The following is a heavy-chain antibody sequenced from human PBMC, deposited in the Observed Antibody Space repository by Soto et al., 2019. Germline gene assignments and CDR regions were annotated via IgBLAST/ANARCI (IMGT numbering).Heavy chain of an antibody. CDR2: IDPSGGSS. D-gene: IGHD6-19*01. CDR1: GYTFINYY. J-gene: IGHJ4*02. CDR3: ARVPSSGWYLLGVYYFDY. Sequence: QVQVVQSGAEVKKPGASVKVSCKASGYTFINYYLYWVRQAPGQGLEWVGIIDPSGGSSTYAQKFQGRVTMTRDTSTSTVYMELSSLKSEDTAVYYCARVPSSGWYLLGVYYFDYWGQGTLVTVSS. V-gene: IGHV1-46*01.